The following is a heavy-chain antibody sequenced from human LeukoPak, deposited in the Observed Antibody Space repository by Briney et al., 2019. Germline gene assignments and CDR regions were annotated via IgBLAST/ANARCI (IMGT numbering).Heavy chain of an antibody. CDR1: GYTFTGYY. V-gene: IGHV1-2*02. J-gene: IGHJ4*02. Sequence: ASVKVSCKASGYTFTGYYMHWVRQAPGQGLEWMGWINPNSGGTNYAQKFQGRVTMTRDTSISTAYMELSSLRSDDTAVYYCARTFVVYCSGGSCSSASHFDYWGQGTLVTVSS. D-gene: IGHD2-15*01. CDR3: ARTFVVYCSGGSCSSASHFDY. CDR2: INPNSGGT.